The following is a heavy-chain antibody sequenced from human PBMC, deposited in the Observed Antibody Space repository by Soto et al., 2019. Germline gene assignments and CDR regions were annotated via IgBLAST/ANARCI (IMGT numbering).Heavy chain of an antibody. D-gene: IGHD3-22*01. CDR1: GGTFSSYA. J-gene: IGHJ6*02. V-gene: IGHV1-69*13. CDR2: IIPIFGTA. Sequence: ASVKVSCKASGGTFSSYAISWVRQAPGQGLEWMGGIIPIFGTANYAQKFQGRVTITADESTSTAYMELSSLRSEDTAVYYCARDRDYYDSSGLWAGYYGMDVWGQGTTVTVSS. CDR3: ARDRDYYDSSGLWAGYYGMDV.